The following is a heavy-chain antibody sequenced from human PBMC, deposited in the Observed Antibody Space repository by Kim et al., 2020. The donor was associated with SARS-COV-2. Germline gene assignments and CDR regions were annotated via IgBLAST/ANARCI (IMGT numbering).Heavy chain of an antibody. CDR2: IYSGGST. Sequence: GGSLRLSCAASGFTVSSNYMSWVRQAPGKGLEWVSVIYSGGSTYYADSVKGRFTISRDNSKNTLYLQMNSLRAEDTAVYYCAIQLWEKSDAFDIWGQGTMVTVSS. V-gene: IGHV3-53*01. J-gene: IGHJ3*02. CDR3: AIQLWEKSDAFDI. D-gene: IGHD5-18*01. CDR1: GFTVSSNY.